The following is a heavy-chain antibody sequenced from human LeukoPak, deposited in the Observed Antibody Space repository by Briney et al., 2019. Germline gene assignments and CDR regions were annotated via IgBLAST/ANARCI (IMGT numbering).Heavy chain of an antibody. D-gene: IGHD6-6*01. V-gene: IGHV4-34*01. J-gene: IGHJ4*02. CDR1: GGSFSGYY. Sequence: SEILSLTCAVYGGSFSGYYWSWIRQPPGKGLEWIGEINHSGSTNYNPSLKSRVTISVDTSKNQFSLKLSSVTAADTAVYYCAREQADPPGSSSNFDYWGQGTLVTVSS. CDR2: INHSGST. CDR3: AREQADPPGSSSNFDY.